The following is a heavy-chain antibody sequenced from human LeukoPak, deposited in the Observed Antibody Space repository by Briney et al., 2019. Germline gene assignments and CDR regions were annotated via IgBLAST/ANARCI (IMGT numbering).Heavy chain of an antibody. CDR2: IYYSGST. J-gene: IGHJ4*02. CDR3: ARVGGYSSGPEPSFDY. CDR1: GGSISSYY. V-gene: IGHV4-59*01. Sequence: SETLSLTCTVSGGSISSYYWSWIRQPPGKGLEWIGYIYYSGSTNYNPSLKSRVTISVDTSKNQFSLKLSSVTAADTAVYYGARVGGYSSGPEPSFDYWGQGTLVTVSS. D-gene: IGHD6-19*01.